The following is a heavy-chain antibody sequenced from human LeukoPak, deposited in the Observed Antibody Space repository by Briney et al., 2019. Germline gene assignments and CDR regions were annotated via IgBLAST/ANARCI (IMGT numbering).Heavy chain of an antibody. CDR3: ARSWSGSLGY. V-gene: IGHV6-1*01. Sequence: SQTLSLTCAISGDSVSSKSAAWNWIRQSPSRGLEWLGRTYYRSKWYNDYALSVKSRIIINPDTSNQFSLQLNSVTPDDTAVYYCARSWSGSLGYWGQGTLVTVSS. CDR1: GDSVSSKSAA. D-gene: IGHD1-26*01. J-gene: IGHJ4*02. CDR2: TYYRSKWYN.